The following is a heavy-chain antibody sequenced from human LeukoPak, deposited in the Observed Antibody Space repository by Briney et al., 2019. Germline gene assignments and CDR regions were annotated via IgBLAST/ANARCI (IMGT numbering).Heavy chain of an antibody. CDR3: VVPEYYGSGSRLCDY. CDR1: GFTFSSYW. V-gene: IGHV3-7*01. D-gene: IGHD3-10*01. Sequence: GGSLRLSCAASGFTFSSYWMSWVRQAPGKGLEWVANIKQDGSEKYYVDSVKGRFTISRDNAKNSLYLQMSSRRAEDTAVYYCVVPEYYGSGSRLCDYWGQGTLVTVSS. J-gene: IGHJ4*02. CDR2: IKQDGSEK.